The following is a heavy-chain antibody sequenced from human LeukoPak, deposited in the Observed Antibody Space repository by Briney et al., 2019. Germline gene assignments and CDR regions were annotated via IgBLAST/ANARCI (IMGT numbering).Heavy chain of an antibody. CDR1: GYSISSGYY. J-gene: IGHJ4*02. Sequence: SEALSLTCDVSGYSISSGYYWAWIRQTPGKGLQYIGMIYSTGDAYYSQSLKSRVTMSVDTSKNQFSLQLTSVTGGDTAIDYCARVIYDTRTFDYWGQGTLVTVSS. CDR2: IYSTGDA. V-gene: IGHV4-38-2*01. CDR3: ARVIYDTRTFDY. D-gene: IGHD3-22*01.